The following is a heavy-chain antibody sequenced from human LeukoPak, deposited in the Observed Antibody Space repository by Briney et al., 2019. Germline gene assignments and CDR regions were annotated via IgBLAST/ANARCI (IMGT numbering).Heavy chain of an antibody. V-gene: IGHV4-39*01. CDR2: IYYSGST. CDR1: VGSISSSSYY. Sequence: SETLSLTRTVSVGSISSSSYYCGWIRQPPGKGLEWIGSIYYSGSTYYNPSLKSRVTISVDTSKNQFSLKLSSVTAADTAVYYCASESSSWPLGYYYGMDVWGQGTTVTVSS. D-gene: IGHD6-13*01. CDR3: ASESSSWPLGYYYGMDV. J-gene: IGHJ6*02.